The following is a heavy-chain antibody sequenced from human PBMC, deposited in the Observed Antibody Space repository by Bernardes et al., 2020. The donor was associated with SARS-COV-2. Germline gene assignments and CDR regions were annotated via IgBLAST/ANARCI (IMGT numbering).Heavy chain of an antibody. D-gene: IGHD4-17*01. Sequence: GGSLRLSCAASGFTFSSYWMHWVRQAPGKGLVWVSRINSDGSSTSYADSVKGRFTISRDNAKNTLYLQMNSLRAEDTAVYYCARGGYGDLHDYWGQVTLVTVSS. CDR1: GFTFSSYW. CDR2: INSDGSST. V-gene: IGHV3-74*01. J-gene: IGHJ4*02. CDR3: ARGGYGDLHDY.